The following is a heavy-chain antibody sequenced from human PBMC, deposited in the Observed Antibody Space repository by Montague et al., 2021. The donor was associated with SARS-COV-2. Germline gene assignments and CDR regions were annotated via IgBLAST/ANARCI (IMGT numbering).Heavy chain of an antibody. J-gene: IGHJ3*01. CDR1: GGSISDGGYS. D-gene: IGHD5-18*01. Sequence: TLSLTCTVSGGSISDGGYSWTWIRQHPGKGLEWIGYVYYSGSTFYNPSLKSRITISVDTSKNQFSLKLSSVTAADTAVYYCASEGGSLQLWVRGDDAFNVWGQGTLVTVSS. CDR2: VYYSGST. V-gene: IGHV4-31*03. CDR3: ASEGGSLQLWVRGDDAFNV.